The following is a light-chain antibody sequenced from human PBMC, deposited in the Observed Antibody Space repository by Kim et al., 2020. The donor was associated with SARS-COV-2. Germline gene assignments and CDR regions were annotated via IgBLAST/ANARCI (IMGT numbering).Light chain of an antibody. J-gene: IGKJ1*01. Sequence: DIQMTQSPSSLSASVGDRVTITCRASQDISRYLNWYQQKPGTAPKLLISTASSLQSGVPSRFTGSGSETDFTLTISSLQPEDFATYYCQQTYSASRTFGQGTKVDIK. CDR1: QDISRY. V-gene: IGKV1-39*01. CDR3: QQTYSASRT. CDR2: TAS.